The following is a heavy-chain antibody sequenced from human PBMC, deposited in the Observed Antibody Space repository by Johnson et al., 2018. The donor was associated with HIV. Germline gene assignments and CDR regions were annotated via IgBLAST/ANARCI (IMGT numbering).Heavy chain of an antibody. CDR1: GFTFSSYW. J-gene: IGHJ3*02. Sequence: VQLVESGGGLVQPGGSLRLSCAASGFTFSSYWMTWVRQAPGKGLEWVANIKQDGSEKYYVDSVKGRFTISRDNAKNTLYLQMNSLRAEDMAVYYCAREGPSERAGFDIWGQGTMLTVSS. CDR2: IKQDGSEK. CDR3: AREGPSERAGFDI. V-gene: IGHV3-7*01.